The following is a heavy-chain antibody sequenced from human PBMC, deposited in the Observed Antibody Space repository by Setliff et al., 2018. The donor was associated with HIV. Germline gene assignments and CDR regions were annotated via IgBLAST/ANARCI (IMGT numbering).Heavy chain of an antibody. V-gene: IGHV4-4*02. CDR2: IYHSGST. Sequence: PSETLSLTCAVSGGSISSRNWWSWVRQPPGKGLEWIGEIYHSGSTNYNPSLKSRVTISVDRSGNQFSLRLTSVTAADTAVYYCATCRHRPSNWFDPWGQGTVVTVSS. J-gene: IGHJ5*02. CDR3: ATCRHRPSNWFDP. CDR1: GGSISSRNW.